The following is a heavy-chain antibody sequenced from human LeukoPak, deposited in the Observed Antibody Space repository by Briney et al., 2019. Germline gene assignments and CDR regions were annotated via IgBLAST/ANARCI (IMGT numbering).Heavy chain of an antibody. CDR2: IYPGDSDT. CDR3: ARQDGRALYYFDY. CDR1: GYIFPSYW. Sequence: GESLKISFKGSGYIFPSYWIAWVRQMPGKGLEWMGIIYPGDSDTRYSPSFQGQVTISADKSITTAYLHLSSLKASDTALYYCARQDGRALYYFDYWGQGTLVTVSS. J-gene: IGHJ4*02. V-gene: IGHV5-51*01. D-gene: IGHD5-24*01.